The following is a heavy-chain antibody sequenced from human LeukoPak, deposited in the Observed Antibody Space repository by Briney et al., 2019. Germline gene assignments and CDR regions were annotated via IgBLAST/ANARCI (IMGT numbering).Heavy chain of an antibody. CDR3: ARWQEGSGTYYIDY. CDR1: GYIFTGYY. Sequence: ASVTVSCKASGYIFTGYYMKWVRQAPGQGLEWMGWLHPNRGGTNYAQKFQGRITLTRDTSISTAYMELSSLTSDDTAVYFCARWQEGSGTYYIDYWGQGTLVTVSS. CDR2: LHPNRGGT. V-gene: IGHV1-2*02. D-gene: IGHD3-10*01. J-gene: IGHJ4*02.